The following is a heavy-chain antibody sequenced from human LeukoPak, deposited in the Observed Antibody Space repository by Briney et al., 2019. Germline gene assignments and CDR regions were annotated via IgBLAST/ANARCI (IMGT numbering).Heavy chain of an antibody. V-gene: IGHV4-61*09. CDR1: GGSISSGSYD. J-gene: IGHJ6*03. D-gene: IGHD3-22*01. Sequence: SETLSLTCTVSGGSISSGSYDWYWIRQPAGKGLEWIGHLYTSGSMSYNPSLKSRVTISVDTSKNQFSLKLSSVTAADTAVYYCTRGSIAYYYMDVWGKGTTVTISS. CDR3: TRGSIAYYYMDV. CDR2: LYTSGSM.